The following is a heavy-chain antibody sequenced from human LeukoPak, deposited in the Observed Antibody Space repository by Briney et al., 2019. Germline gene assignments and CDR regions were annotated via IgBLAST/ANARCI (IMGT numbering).Heavy chain of an antibody. V-gene: IGHV4-34*01. Sequence: PSETLSLTCAVSGVSLSSYYWSWIRQPPGKGLEWIGEINHSGSTTYNPSPKSRVTISVDTSTNQLPLKLSSVTAADTTVCYCARIVATIVDYWGEGTLVTVSS. CDR2: INHSGST. D-gene: IGHD5-12*01. J-gene: IGHJ4*02. CDR1: GVSLSSYY. CDR3: ARIVATIVDY.